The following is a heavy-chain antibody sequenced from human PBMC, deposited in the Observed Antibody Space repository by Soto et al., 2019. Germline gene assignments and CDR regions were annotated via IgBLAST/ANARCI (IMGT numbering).Heavy chain of an antibody. D-gene: IGHD6-13*01. J-gene: IGHJ5*02. CDR1: GFTFSSYW. CDR3: AREGSSSWYVVPDDNWFDP. Sequence: GGSLRLSCAASGFTFSSYWMSWVRQAPGKGLEWVANIKQDGSEKYYVDSVKGRFTISRDNAKNSLYLQMNSLRAEDTAVYYCAREGSSSWYVVPDDNWFDPWGQGTLVTVSS. V-gene: IGHV3-7*01. CDR2: IKQDGSEK.